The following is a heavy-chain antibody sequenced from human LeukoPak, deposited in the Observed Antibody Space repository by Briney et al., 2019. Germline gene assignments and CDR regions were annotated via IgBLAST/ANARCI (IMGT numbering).Heavy chain of an antibody. J-gene: IGHJ1*01. CDR2: IYHSEST. Sequence: PSETLSLTCAVSGYSISSGYYWGWIRQSPGKGLELIGSIYHSESTYYNPSLKSRVTISVDTSKNHFSLRLSSVTAADTAVYYCARRSGSYRAGAEYFQHWGQGTLVTVSS. V-gene: IGHV4-38-2*01. CDR1: GYSISSGYY. CDR3: ARRSGSYRAGAEYFQH. D-gene: IGHD1-26*01.